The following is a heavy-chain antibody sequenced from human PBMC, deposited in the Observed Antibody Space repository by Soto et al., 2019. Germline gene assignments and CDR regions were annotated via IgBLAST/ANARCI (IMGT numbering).Heavy chain of an antibody. J-gene: IGHJ4*02. D-gene: IGHD3-22*01. CDR2: IIPIFGTA. CDR1: GGTFSSYA. V-gene: IGHV1-69*01. CDR3: ARDLIRGYYDSSGYLGASDY. Sequence: QVQLVQSGAEVKKPGSSVKVSCKASGGTFSSYAISWVRQAPGQGLEWMGGIIPIFGTANYAQKFQGRVTITAAESTSTAYMERSSLRSEDTAVYYCARDLIRGYYDSSGYLGASDYWGQGTLVTVSS.